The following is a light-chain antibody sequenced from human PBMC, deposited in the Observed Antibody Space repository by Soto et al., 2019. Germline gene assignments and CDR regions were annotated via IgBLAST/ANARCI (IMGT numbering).Light chain of an antibody. Sequence: EIVMSQSPATLSVSPGERATLSCRASQSVSSNLAWYQQKPGQAPRLLIYGASNRATDIPARFSGSGSGTDFTLTISRLEPEDFAVYYCQQYGSPITFGQGTRLEIK. CDR1: QSVSSN. CDR2: GAS. CDR3: QQYGSPIT. J-gene: IGKJ5*01. V-gene: IGKV3D-15*01.